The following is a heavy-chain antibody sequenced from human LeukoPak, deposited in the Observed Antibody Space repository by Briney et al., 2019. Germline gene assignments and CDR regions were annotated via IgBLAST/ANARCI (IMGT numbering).Heavy chain of an antibody. V-gene: IGHV6-1*01. J-gene: IGHJ6*03. D-gene: IGHD3-3*01. CDR2: TYYRSRWYN. CDR1: GDSVSSNSAA. CDR3: ARDKRGDFWSGYPSYYMDV. Sequence: SQTLSLTCAISGDSVSSNSAAWNWIRQSPSRGLEWLGRTYYRSRWYNDYAISVQSRITINPDTSKNQFSLQLNSVTPEDTAVYYCARDKRGDFWSGYPSYYMDVWGKGTTVTVSS.